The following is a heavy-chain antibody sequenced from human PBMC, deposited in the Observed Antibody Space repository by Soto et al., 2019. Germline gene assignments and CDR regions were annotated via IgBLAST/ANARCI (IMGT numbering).Heavy chain of an antibody. J-gene: IGHJ6*02. D-gene: IGHD3-10*01. CDR1: GGSISSTNYY. CDR2: IYYTGNT. CDR3: ARHDFYGSGSYYRKGFYYYFGLDV. Sequence: SETLSLTCTVSGGSISSTNYYWGWIRQPPGKGLEWIGSIYYTGNTFYNPSLKSRVTLSADTSKNQFSPKVTSVTAADTAVYYCARHDFYGSGSYYRKGFYYYFGLDVWGQGTTVTVSS. V-gene: IGHV4-39*01.